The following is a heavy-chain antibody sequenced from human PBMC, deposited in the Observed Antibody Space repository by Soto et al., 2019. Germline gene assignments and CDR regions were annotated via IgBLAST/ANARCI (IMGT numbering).Heavy chain of an antibody. V-gene: IGHV4-31*03. D-gene: IGHD5-18*01. Sequence: QVQLQESGPGLVKPSQTLSLTCTVSGGSISSGGYYWSWIRQHPGKGLEWIGYIYYSGSTYYNPSLKSRGNISVDTSKDQFSLKVSSVNSADTAVYYCARAGYSYGPNPLLYWGQGTLVTVSS. CDR2: IYYSGST. CDR3: ARAGYSYGPNPLLY. CDR1: GGSISSGGYY. J-gene: IGHJ4*02.